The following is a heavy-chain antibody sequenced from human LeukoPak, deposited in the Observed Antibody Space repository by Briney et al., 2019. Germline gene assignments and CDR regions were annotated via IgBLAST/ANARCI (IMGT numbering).Heavy chain of an antibody. CDR3: ARESSGILNWFDP. J-gene: IGHJ5*02. D-gene: IGHD1-26*01. CDR2: INHSGST. CDR1: GGSFSGYY. V-gene: IGHV4-34*01. Sequence: SETLSLTCAVYGGSFSGYYWSWIRQPPGKGLEWIGEINHSGSTNSNPSLKSRVTISVDTSKNQFSLKLSSVTAADTAVYYCARESSGILNWFDPWGQGTLVTVSS.